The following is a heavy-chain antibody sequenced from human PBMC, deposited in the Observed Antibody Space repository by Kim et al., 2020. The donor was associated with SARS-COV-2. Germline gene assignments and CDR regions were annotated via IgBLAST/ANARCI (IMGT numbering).Heavy chain of an antibody. Sequence: VGSVRGRLTISRDNAKNSSHLQMNSLRDEDTAVYYCAASPGEQWLIYFEYWGQGTQVTVSS. J-gene: IGHJ4*02. V-gene: IGHV3-7*01. D-gene: IGHD3-3*01. CDR3: AASPGEQWLIYFEY.